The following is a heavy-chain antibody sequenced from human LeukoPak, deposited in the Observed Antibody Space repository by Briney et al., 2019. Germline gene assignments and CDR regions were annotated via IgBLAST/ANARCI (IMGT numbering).Heavy chain of an antibody. Sequence: GRSLRLSCAASGFTFSSYGMHWVRQAPGKGLEWVAVIWYDGSNNYYADSVKGRFTISRDNSKNTLYLQMNSLRAEDTAVYYCAREDSEGYYDFWSGSPGIDYWGQGTLVTVSS. V-gene: IGHV3-33*01. J-gene: IGHJ4*02. CDR2: IWYDGSNN. CDR3: AREDSEGYYDFWSGSPGIDY. D-gene: IGHD3-3*01. CDR1: GFTFSSYG.